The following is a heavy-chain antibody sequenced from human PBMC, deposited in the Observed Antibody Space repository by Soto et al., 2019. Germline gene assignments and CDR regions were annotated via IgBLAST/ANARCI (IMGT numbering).Heavy chain of an antibody. J-gene: IGHJ5*02. CDR2: IRSSGST. CDR1: GGSISSNTYY. V-gene: IGHV4-39*01. CDR3: ARHPDDFSNYRWFGP. Sequence: QLQLQESGPGLVKPSETLSLTCTVSGGSISSNTYYCAWIRQPPGKGLEWIGSIRSSGSTHYNPSLKSRVTKSVDTSQNQFSLRLTSVTAADTAVYYCARHPDDFSNYRWFGPWGQGTLVTVSS. D-gene: IGHD4-4*01.